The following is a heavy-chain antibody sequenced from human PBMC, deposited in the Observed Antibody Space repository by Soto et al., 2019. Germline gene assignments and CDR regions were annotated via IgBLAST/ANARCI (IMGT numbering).Heavy chain of an antibody. Sequence: PGGSLRLSCAASGFTFSNAWMSWVRQAPGKGLEWVGRIKSKTDGGTTDYAAPVKGRFTISRDDSKNTLYLQMNSLKTEDTAVYYCTTLRFLEWDPLLQNWGQGTPVTVSS. CDR2: IKSKTDGGTT. V-gene: IGHV3-15*01. CDR1: GFTFSNAW. J-gene: IGHJ1*01. CDR3: TTLRFLEWDPLLQN. D-gene: IGHD3-3*01.